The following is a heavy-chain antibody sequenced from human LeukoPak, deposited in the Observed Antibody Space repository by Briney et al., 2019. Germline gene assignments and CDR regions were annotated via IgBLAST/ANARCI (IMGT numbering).Heavy chain of an antibody. J-gene: IGHJ3*02. D-gene: IGHD4-23*01. CDR3: ARSFDYGGNLDAFDI. Sequence: GGSLRLSCAASGFTFSSYSMNRVRQAPGKGLEWVPSISSSSSYIYYADSVKGRFTISRDNAKNSLYLQMNSLRAEDTAVYYCARSFDYGGNLDAFDIWGQGTMVTVSS. CDR2: ISSSSSYI. CDR1: GFTFSSYS. V-gene: IGHV3-21*01.